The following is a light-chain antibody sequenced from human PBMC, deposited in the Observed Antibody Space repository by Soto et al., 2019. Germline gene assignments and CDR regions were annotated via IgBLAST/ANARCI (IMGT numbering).Light chain of an antibody. CDR1: SSNIGAGYD. CDR2: ANS. Sequence: QSVLTQPPSVSGAPGQRVTISCTGSSSNIGAGYDVHWYQQLPGGAPRLLIYANSNRPSGVPDRFSGSRSGTPASLAITGLQAEDEADYSCQSYDNSLSGFYVFGTGTKVTVL. J-gene: IGLJ1*01. V-gene: IGLV1-40*01. CDR3: QSYDNSLSGFYV.